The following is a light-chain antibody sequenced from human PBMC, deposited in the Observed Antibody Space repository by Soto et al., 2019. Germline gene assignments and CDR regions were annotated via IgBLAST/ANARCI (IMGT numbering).Light chain of an antibody. CDR3: SSYTSSSTLV. CDR1: RSDVGGYNY. CDR2: EVS. J-gene: IGLJ3*02. V-gene: IGLV2-14*01. Sequence: QSALTQPASVPGSPGQSITISCTGTRSDVGGYNYVSWYQQHPGKAPKLIIYEVSNRPSGVSSRFSGSKSGNTASLTISGLQAEDEADYYCSSYTSSSTLVFGGGTKLTVL.